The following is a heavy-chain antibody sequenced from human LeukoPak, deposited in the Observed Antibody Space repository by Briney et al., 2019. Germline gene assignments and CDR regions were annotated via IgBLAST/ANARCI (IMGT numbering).Heavy chain of an antibody. CDR3: ARMDYDSSGYYYGYFDY. CDR2: IYSGGST. Sequence: GGSLRLSCAASGFTVSSNYMSWVRQAPGKGLEWVSVIYSGGSTYYADSVKGRFTISRDNSKNTLYLQMNSLRAEDTAVYYCARMDYDSSGYYYGYFDYWGQGTPFSVSS. CDR1: GFTVSSNY. V-gene: IGHV3-53*01. J-gene: IGHJ4*02. D-gene: IGHD3-22*01.